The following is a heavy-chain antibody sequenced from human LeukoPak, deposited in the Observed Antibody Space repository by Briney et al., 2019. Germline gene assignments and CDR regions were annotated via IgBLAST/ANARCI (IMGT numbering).Heavy chain of an antibody. Sequence: GGSLRLSCAASGFTFSSYAMSWVRQAPGKGLEWVSAISGSGGSTYYADSAKGRFTISRDNSKNTLYLQMNSLRAEDTAVYYCAKARGYYDSSGYYFFPRGFDPWGQGTLVTVSS. V-gene: IGHV3-23*01. J-gene: IGHJ5*02. CDR2: ISGSGGST. D-gene: IGHD3-22*01. CDR1: GFTFSSYA. CDR3: AKARGYYDSSGYYFFPRGFDP.